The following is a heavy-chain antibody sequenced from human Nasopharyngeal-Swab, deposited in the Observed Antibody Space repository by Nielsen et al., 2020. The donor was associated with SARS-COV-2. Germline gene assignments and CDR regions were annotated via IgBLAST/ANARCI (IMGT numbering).Heavy chain of an antibody. Sequence: WGRQAPGQGIEWMGWMNPNSGNTGYAQKFQGRVTMTRNTSISTAYMELSSLRSEDTAVYYCATLGYCSSTSCYTDYYYMDVWGKGTTVTVSS. CDR3: ATLGYCSSTSCYTDYYYMDV. CDR2: MNPNSGNT. J-gene: IGHJ6*03. D-gene: IGHD2-2*02. V-gene: IGHV1-8*01.